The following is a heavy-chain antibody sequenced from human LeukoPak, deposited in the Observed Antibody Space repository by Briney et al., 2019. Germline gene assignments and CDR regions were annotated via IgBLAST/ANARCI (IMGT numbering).Heavy chain of an antibody. CDR2: IYTSGST. J-gene: IGHJ5*02. Sequence: PSETLSLTCTVSGGSISSYYWSWIRQPAGKGLEWIGRIYTSGSTNYNPSLKSRVTMSVNTSKNQFSLKLSSVTAADTAVYYCARAYCGGDCYSGWFDPWGQGTLVTVSS. CDR3: ARAYCGGDCYSGWFDP. V-gene: IGHV4-4*07. CDR1: GGSISSYY. D-gene: IGHD2-21*01.